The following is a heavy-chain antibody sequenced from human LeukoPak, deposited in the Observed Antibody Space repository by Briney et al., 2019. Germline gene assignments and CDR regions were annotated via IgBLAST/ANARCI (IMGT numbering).Heavy chain of an antibody. V-gene: IGHV3-30*04. D-gene: IGHD2-2*01. CDR2: ISHDGIDK. CDR1: GFTFSTYA. CDR3: AREGVPAPYYYYGMDV. J-gene: IGHJ6*02. Sequence: GGSLRLSCAASGFTFSTYAIHWVRQAPGKGLEWVAVISHDGIDKYYSDSVKGRFTVSRDNSKNTLYLQMNSLRLEDTAVYYCAREGVPAPYYYYGMDVWGQGTTVTVSS.